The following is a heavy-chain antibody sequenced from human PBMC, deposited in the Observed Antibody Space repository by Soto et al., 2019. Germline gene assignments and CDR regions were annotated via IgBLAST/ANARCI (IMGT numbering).Heavy chain of an antibody. CDR1: GFTSSSYW. CDR2: ISNDGTST. J-gene: IGHJ3*02. Sequence: EVQLVESGGGLVQPGGSLRLSCAASGFTSSSYWMHWVRQAPGKGLVWVSRISNDGTSTNYADSVKGRFTISRDNAKNTVYLEMNSLRAEDTAVYYCARDWYYYDTSDHFSADAFDIWGQGTTGTVSS. CDR3: ARDWYYYDTSDHFSADAFDI. V-gene: IGHV3-74*01. D-gene: IGHD3-22*01.